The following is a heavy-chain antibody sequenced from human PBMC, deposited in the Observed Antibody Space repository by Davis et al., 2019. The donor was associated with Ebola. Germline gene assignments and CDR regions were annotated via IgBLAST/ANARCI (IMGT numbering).Heavy chain of an antibody. Sequence: GESPKTPCAVSGFTFRNFWMTWVRQAPGKGLEWVSSISITSSFIFYADSGKGRFTISRDNAENSLFLQMDSLRAEDTAIYYCATEGGSGSRWGQGTLVTVSS. CDR2: ISITSSFI. D-gene: IGHD2-15*01. V-gene: IGHV3-21*01. CDR1: GFTFRNFW. J-gene: IGHJ4*02. CDR3: ATEGGSGSR.